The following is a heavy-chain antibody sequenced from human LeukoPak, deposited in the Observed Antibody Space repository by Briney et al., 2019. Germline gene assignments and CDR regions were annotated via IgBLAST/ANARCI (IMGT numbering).Heavy chain of an antibody. CDR1: GYTLSDLA. J-gene: IGHJ4*02. D-gene: IGHD2-15*01. V-gene: IGHV1-24*01. CDR3: ATRLHYSDTDDS. CDR2: FDPDRSET. Sequence: ASVTFDSPVSGYTLSDLAIHWVRQAPGKGLEWMGGFDPDRSETVYAQKFQGRLTLTQDTSSDTAYLELTSLKSEDTAMIFCATRLHYSDTDDSWGQGTLVRVSS.